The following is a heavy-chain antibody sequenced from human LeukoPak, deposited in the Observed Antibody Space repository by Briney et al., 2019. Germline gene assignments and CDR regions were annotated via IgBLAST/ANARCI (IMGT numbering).Heavy chain of an antibody. CDR3: AKGDAYGDYPYPDAFDI. Sequence: SGGSLRLSCAASGFTFSSYGMHWVRQAPGKGLEWVAVIWYDGSNKYYADSVKGRFNISRDNSKNTLYLQMNSLRAEDTAVYYCAKGDAYGDYPYPDAFDIWGQGTMVTVSS. CDR2: IWYDGSNK. V-gene: IGHV3-33*06. CDR1: GFTFSSYG. D-gene: IGHD4-17*01. J-gene: IGHJ3*02.